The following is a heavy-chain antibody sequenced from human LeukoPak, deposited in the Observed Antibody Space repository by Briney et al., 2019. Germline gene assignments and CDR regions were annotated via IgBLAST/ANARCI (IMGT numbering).Heavy chain of an antibody. J-gene: IGHJ4*02. Sequence: GRSLRLSCAASGFPFSSYAMHWVRQAPGKGLEWVAVISYDGNNKYYADSVKGRFTISRDNSKNTLYLQMNTLRAEDTAVYYCARAPRTAANFDYWGQGTLVTVSS. D-gene: IGHD6-13*01. CDR1: GFPFSSYA. CDR3: ARAPRTAANFDY. CDR2: ISYDGNNK. V-gene: IGHV3-30-3*01.